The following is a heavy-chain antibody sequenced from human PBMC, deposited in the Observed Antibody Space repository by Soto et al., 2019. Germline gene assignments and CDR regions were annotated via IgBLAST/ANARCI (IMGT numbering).Heavy chain of an antibody. Sequence: GGSLRLSCAASGFTFSSYAMSWVRQAPGKGLEWVSAISGSGGSTYYADSVKGRFTISRDNSKNTLYLQMNSLSAEDTAVYYCAKDLVPYDILTGPLDIWGQGTMVTVSS. CDR2: ISGSGGST. D-gene: IGHD3-9*01. CDR1: GFTFSSYA. V-gene: IGHV3-23*01. J-gene: IGHJ3*02. CDR3: AKDLVPYDILTGPLDI.